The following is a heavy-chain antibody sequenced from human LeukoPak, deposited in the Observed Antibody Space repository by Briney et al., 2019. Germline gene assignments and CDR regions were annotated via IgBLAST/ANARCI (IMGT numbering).Heavy chain of an antibody. CDR3: ARESSGWCHY. V-gene: IGHV4-4*07. D-gene: IGHD6-19*01. Sequence: AEALSLTCTVSGVSISSYCLTWVRQTARKGLELIGSIYTDASTTYNPSLQSRVTMSVDTSKNPFYLQLSCVTAADTAVYYCARESSGWCHYWGQGTLVTVSS. CDR1: GVSISSYC. CDR2: IYTDAST. J-gene: IGHJ4*02.